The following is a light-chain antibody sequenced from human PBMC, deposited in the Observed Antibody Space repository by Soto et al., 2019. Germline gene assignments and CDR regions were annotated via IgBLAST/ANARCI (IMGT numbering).Light chain of an antibody. CDR1: QGISNF. J-gene: IGKJ5*01. V-gene: IGKV1-27*01. Sequence: DIQMTQSPSSLSASVGDRVTITCRASQGISNFLAWYQQKPGKVPKLRISAASTLQSGVPSRFSGSGSGTDFTLTITILQPEDVATYYCQKYSSVITFGQGTRLEIK. CDR2: AAS. CDR3: QKYSSVIT.